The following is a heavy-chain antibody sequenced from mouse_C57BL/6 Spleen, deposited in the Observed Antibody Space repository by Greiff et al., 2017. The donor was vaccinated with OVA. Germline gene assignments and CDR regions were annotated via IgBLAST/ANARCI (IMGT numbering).Heavy chain of an antibody. CDR2: IDPENGDT. Sequence: VQLQQSGAELVRPGASVKLSCTASGFNIKDDYMHWVKQRPEQGLEWIGWIDPENGDTEYASKFQGKATITADTSSNTAHLQLSSLTSEDTAVYYCTIYYAMDYWGQGTSVTVSS. CDR1: GFNIKDDY. V-gene: IGHV14-4*01. CDR3: TIYYAMDY. J-gene: IGHJ4*01.